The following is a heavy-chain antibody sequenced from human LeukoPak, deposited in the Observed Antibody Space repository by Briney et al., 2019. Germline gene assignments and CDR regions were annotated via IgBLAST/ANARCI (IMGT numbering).Heavy chain of an antibody. J-gene: IGHJ4*02. V-gene: IGHV3-53*01. CDR1: EFTVSSNY. CDR2: IYSGGST. D-gene: IGHD2-15*01. CDR3: ARGSKDRYPDY. Sequence: QPGGSLRLSCAASEFTVSSNYMSWVRQAPGKVLEWVSVIYSGGSTYYADSVKGRFTVSRDNSKNTLYLQMNSLRAEDTAVYYCARGSKDRYPDYWGQGTLVTVSS.